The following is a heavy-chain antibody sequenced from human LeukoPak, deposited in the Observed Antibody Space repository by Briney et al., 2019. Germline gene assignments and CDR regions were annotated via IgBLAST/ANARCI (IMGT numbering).Heavy chain of an antibody. CDR3: ASALGGQGGH. CDR2: IKNDGSST. Sequence: PGGSLRLSCAASEFTVSSNYMSWVRQAPGKGLEWVSLIKNDGSSTTYADSVKGRFTISRDNAKNTLFLQMNSLRADDTAIYYCASALGGQGGHWGQGTLVTVSS. CDR1: EFTVSSNY. J-gene: IGHJ4*02. D-gene: IGHD1-26*01. V-gene: IGHV3-74*03.